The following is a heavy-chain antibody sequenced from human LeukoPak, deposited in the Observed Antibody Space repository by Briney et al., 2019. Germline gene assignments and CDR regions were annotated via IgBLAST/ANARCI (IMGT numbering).Heavy chain of an antibody. D-gene: IGHD5-24*01. J-gene: IGHJ4*02. V-gene: IGHV3-53*01. CDR3: ARGDGYNFFDY. Sequence: PGDSLRLFCAVSGXSVTNNYMSCARQAPGKGLESVLVFYVGGVTYYAVSAKGRFTISSDNSENTLYIQMKSLRAEDTAVYYCARGDGYNFFDYWGQGTLVTVSS. CDR2: FYVGGVT. CDR1: GXSVTNNY.